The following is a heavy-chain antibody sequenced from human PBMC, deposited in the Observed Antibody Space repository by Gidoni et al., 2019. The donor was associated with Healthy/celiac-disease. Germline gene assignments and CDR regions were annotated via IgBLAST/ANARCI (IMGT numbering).Heavy chain of an antibody. D-gene: IGHD4-4*01. CDR3: ARSSNYAHYYYYYGMDV. V-gene: IGHV3-33*01. CDR1: GFPFSSYG. J-gene: IGHJ6*02. Sequence: QVQLVESGGGVVQPGRSLRLSCAASGFPFSSYGMHWVRQAPGKGLEWVAVIWYDGSNKYYADSVKGRFTISRDNSKNTLYLQMNSLRAEDTAVYYCARSSNYAHYYYYYGMDVWGQGTTVTVSS. CDR2: IWYDGSNK.